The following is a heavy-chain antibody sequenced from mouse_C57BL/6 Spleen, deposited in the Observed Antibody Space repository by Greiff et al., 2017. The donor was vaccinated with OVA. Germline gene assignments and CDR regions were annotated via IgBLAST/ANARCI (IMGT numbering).Heavy chain of an antibody. J-gene: IGHJ3*01. V-gene: IGHV1-50*01. CDR1: GYTFTSYW. D-gene: IGHD2-4*01. CDR3: ARWGYDYDGGD. CDR2: IDPSDSYT. Sequence: QVQLKQPGAELVKPGASVKLSCKASGYTFTSYWMQWVKQRPGQGLEWIGEIDPSDSYTNYNQKFKGKATLTVDTSSSTAYMQLSSLTSEDSAVYYCARWGYDYDGGDWGQGTLVTVSA.